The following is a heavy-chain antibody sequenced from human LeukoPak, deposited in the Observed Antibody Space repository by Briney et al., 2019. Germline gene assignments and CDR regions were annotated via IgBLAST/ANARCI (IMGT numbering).Heavy chain of an antibody. CDR1: GGSFSGYY. Sequence: PSETLSLTRAVYGGSFSGYYWSWIRQPPGKGLEWIGEINHSGSTNYNPSLKSRVTISVDTSKNQFSLKLSSVTAADTAVYYCARRYYFDYWGQGTLVTVSS. J-gene: IGHJ4*02. CDR3: ARRYYFDY. CDR2: INHSGST. V-gene: IGHV4-34*01.